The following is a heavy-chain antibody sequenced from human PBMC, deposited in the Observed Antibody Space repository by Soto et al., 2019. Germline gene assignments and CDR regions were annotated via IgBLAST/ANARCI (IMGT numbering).Heavy chain of an antibody. Sequence: ASVKVSCKASGYTFTGYYMHWVRQAPGQGLEWMGWINPNSGGTNYAQKFQGRVTMTRDTSISTAYMELSRLRSDDTAVYYCVRDRDYDYRGWFDPWGQGTLVTVSS. CDR1: GYTFTGYY. J-gene: IGHJ5*02. D-gene: IGHD3-16*01. CDR2: INPNSGGT. V-gene: IGHV1-2*02. CDR3: VRDRDYDYRGWFDP.